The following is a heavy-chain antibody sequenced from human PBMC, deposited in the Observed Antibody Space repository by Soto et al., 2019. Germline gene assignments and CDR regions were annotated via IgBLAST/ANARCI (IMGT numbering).Heavy chain of an antibody. J-gene: IGHJ4*02. Sequence: QVQLQESGPGLVKPSQTLSLTCTVSGGSISSGDYYWGWIRQPPGKGLEWIGYIYYSGSTYYNPSLKSRVTISVDTSKNQFSLKLSSVTAADTAVYYCARGTIFGVATFDYWGQGTLVTVSS. CDR3: ARGTIFGVATFDY. CDR2: IYYSGST. D-gene: IGHD3-3*01. CDR1: GGSISSGDYY. V-gene: IGHV4-30-4*01.